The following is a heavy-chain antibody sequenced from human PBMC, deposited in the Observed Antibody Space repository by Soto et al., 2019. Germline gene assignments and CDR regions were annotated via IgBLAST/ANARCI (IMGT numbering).Heavy chain of an antibody. D-gene: IGHD3-10*01. CDR2: IVVGSGNT. Sequence: SVKVSCKASGFTFTSSAMQWVRQARGQLLDWIGWIVVGSGNTNYAQKFQERVTITRDISTSTAYMELSSLRSEDTAVYYCAARSFGEFDPYFDYWGQGTLVTVSS. V-gene: IGHV1-58*02. J-gene: IGHJ4*02. CDR1: GFTFTSSA. CDR3: AARSFGEFDPYFDY.